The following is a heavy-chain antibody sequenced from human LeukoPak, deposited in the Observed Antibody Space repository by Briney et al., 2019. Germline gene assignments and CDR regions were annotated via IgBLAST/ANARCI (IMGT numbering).Heavy chain of an antibody. Sequence: GGSLRLSCAVSGFTLSSYAMSWVRQGPGKGLEWVCAISVSGNTYHAASVKGRFTTSTDSSKNTPYLQMNSLRAEDAAVYYCAKAPVTTCSGAYCYPFDYWGQGTLVTVSS. CDR1: GFTLSSYA. V-gene: IGHV3-23*01. CDR3: AKAPVTTCSGAYCYPFDY. CDR2: ISVSGNT. D-gene: IGHD2-15*01. J-gene: IGHJ4*02.